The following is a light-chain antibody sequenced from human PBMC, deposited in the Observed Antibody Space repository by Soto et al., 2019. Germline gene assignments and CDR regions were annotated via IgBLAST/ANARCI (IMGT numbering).Light chain of an antibody. V-gene: IGKV1-27*01. J-gene: IGKJ2*01. CDR2: GAS. CDR3: QKYDSAPYT. CDR1: QGINYY. Sequence: DIQMTQSPSSLSVSVGDRVAITCRARQGINYYLAWYQRKPGKVPKLLIFGASNLQSGVPSRFSGSGSGTDFTLTISGLQPEDIATYYCQKYDSAPYTFGQGTKLEIK.